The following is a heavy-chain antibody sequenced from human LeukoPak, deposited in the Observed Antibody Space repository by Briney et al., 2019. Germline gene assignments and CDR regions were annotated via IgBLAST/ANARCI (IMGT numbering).Heavy chain of an antibody. Sequence: GGSLRLSCAASGFTFNNYALSWVRQAPGKGLEWVSAIHKTGDYTYYTDSVKGRFTISRDNAKDSLYLQMNSLRDEDTAVYYCARRTDFSYGSGSLTWGQGTLVTVSS. CDR3: ARRTDFSYGSGSLT. V-gene: IGHV3-21*01. D-gene: IGHD3-10*01. CDR1: GFTFNNYA. J-gene: IGHJ5*02. CDR2: IHKTGDYT.